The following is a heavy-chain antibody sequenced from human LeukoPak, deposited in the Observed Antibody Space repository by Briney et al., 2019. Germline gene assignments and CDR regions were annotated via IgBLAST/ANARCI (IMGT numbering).Heavy chain of an antibody. V-gene: IGHV4-61*02. Sequence: SETLSLTCTVSGGSISSGSYYWSWIRQPAGKGLEWIGRIYTSGSTNYNPSLKSRVTISVDTSKNQFSLKLSSVTAADTAVYYCARERFGELFYYYYYMDVWGKGTTVTISS. CDR2: IYTSGST. D-gene: IGHD3-10*01. CDR3: ARERFGELFYYYYYMDV. J-gene: IGHJ6*03. CDR1: GGSISSGSYY.